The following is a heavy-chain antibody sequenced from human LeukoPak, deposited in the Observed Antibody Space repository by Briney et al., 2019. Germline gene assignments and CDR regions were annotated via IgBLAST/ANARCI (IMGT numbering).Heavy chain of an antibody. V-gene: IGHV4-38-2*02. J-gene: IGHJ4*02. Sequence: SETLSLTCTVSGYSTSSGYYWGWIRQPPGKGLEWIGSIYHSGSTYYNPSLKSRVTISVDTSKNQFSLKLSSVTAADTAVYYCTTLNAAYCGGDCSVYWGQGTLVTVSS. D-gene: IGHD2-21*02. CDR1: GYSTSSGYY. CDR2: IYHSGST. CDR3: TTLNAAYCGGDCSVY.